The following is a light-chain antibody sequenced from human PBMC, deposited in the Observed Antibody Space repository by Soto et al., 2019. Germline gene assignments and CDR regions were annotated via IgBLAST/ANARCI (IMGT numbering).Light chain of an antibody. J-gene: IGKJ4*01. CDR2: DAY. CDR3: QQYSSYSPLT. V-gene: IGKV1-5*01. CDR1: QSISSW. Sequence: DIQMTQSPSTLSSSVVDRFTITCRASQSISSWLAWYQQKPGKAPKLLIYDAYSLESGTPSRFSGRRSGTEFTLTIASVQPEDFATYYCQQYSSYSPLTFGGGTKVDIK.